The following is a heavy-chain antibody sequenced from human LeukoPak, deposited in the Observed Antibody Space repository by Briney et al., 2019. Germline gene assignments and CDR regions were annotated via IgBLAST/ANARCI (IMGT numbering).Heavy chain of an antibody. J-gene: IGHJ4*02. D-gene: IGHD3-22*01. CDR2: INPNSGGT. CDR1: GYTFTGYY. Sequence: ASVKVSCKASGYTFTGYYMHWVRQAPGQGLEWMGWINPNSGGTNYAQKFQGRVTMTRDTSISTAYMELSRLGSDDTAVYYCARDLRGITMIKGGYWGQGTLVTVSS. V-gene: IGHV1-2*02. CDR3: ARDLRGITMIKGGY.